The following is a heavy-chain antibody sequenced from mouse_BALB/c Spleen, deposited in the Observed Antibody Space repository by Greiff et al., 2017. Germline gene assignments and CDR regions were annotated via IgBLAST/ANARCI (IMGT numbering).Heavy chain of an antibody. J-gene: IGHJ4*01. CDR3: AREGRYDVYYAMDY. Sequence: EVQLVESAPGLVKPSQSLSLTCTVTGYSITSDYAWNWIRQFPGNKLEWMGYISYSGSTSYNPSLKSRISITRDTSKNQFFLQLNSVTTEDTATYYFAREGRYDVYYAMDYWGQGTSVTVSS. V-gene: IGHV3-2*02. CDR1: GYSITSDYA. CDR2: ISYSGST. D-gene: IGHD2-14*01.